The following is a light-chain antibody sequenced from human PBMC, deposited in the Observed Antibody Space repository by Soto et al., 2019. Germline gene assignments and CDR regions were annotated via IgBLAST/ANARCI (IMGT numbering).Light chain of an antibody. Sequence: EIVLTQSPGTLSLSPGEGATLSCRASQSIGSNFLAWYQQKRGQAPRLLIHGASNRATGIPDRFSGSGSGTDFTLTITRLEPEDFAVYYYQQYGGSPRTFGQGTKVEVK. V-gene: IGKV3-20*01. J-gene: IGKJ1*01. CDR2: GAS. CDR3: QQYGGSPRT. CDR1: QSIGSNF.